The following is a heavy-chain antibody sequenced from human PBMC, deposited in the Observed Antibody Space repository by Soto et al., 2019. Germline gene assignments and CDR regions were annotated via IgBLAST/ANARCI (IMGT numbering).Heavy chain of an antibody. CDR2: ISAYNGNT. J-gene: IGHJ5*02. V-gene: IGHV1-18*01. CDR1: GYIFTSYG. CDR3: GRDSMEGRFDP. D-gene: IGHD1-1*01. Sequence: ASVKVSCKASGYIFTSYGITWVRQAPGQGLEWMGWISAYNGNTNYAQKFQGRVTMTTDTSTSTAYMELRSLRSDDTAVYYCGRDSMEGRFDPWGQGTLVTVSS.